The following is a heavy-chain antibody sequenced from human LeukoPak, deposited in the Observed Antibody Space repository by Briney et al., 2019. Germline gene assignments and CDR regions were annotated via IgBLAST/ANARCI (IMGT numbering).Heavy chain of an antibody. Sequence: SETLSLTCTVSGGSISSYYWSWIRQPPGKGLEWIGYIYYSGSTNYNPSLKSRVTISVDTSKNQFSLKLSSVTAEDTAVYYCARDYYDFWSGPRDWGQGTLVTVSS. CDR3: ARDYYDFWSGPRD. J-gene: IGHJ4*02. CDR1: GGSISSYY. D-gene: IGHD3-3*01. CDR2: IYYSGST. V-gene: IGHV4-59*01.